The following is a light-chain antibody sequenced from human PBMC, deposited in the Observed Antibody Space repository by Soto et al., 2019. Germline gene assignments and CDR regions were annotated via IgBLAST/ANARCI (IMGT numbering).Light chain of an antibody. CDR3: QQYGRSPYT. J-gene: IGKJ2*01. CDR2: GAS. Sequence: EIVLTQSPGTLSLSPGERATLSCRASQSLSSNYLAWYQQKPGQAPRVLIYGASNRATGIPDRFSGSGSGTDFTLTIFRLEPEDFAVYYCQQYGRSPYTFGQGTKLAIK. CDR1: QSLSSNY. V-gene: IGKV3-20*01.